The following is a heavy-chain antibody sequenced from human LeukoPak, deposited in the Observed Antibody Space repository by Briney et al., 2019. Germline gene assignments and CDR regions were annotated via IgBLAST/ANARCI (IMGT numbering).Heavy chain of an antibody. V-gene: IGHV3-21*01. Sequence: GGSLRLSCAASGFTFNSQNMNWARQAPGKGLEWVAYISTSGDSTKYADSVECRFTISRDNVENSLYLLMNSLRVDDTAVYYCVKNGWLDYWGQGIVVTVSS. CDR1: GFTFNSQN. CDR2: ISTSGDST. CDR3: VKNGWLDY. J-gene: IGHJ4*02. D-gene: IGHD6-19*01.